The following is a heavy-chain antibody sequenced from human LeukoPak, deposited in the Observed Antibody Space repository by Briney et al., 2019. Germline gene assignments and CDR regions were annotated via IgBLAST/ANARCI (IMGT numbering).Heavy chain of an antibody. CDR1: GYTFTSYY. Sequence: ASVKVSCKASGYTFTSYYMHWVRQAPGQGLEWMGIINPSGGSTSYAQKFQGRVTMTRDTSTSTVYMELSSLRSEDTAVYYCARGIVVVPAAMVTSWFDPWGQGTLVTVSP. CDR3: ARGIVVVPAAMVTSWFDP. CDR2: INPSGGST. D-gene: IGHD2-2*01. V-gene: IGHV1-46*01. J-gene: IGHJ5*02.